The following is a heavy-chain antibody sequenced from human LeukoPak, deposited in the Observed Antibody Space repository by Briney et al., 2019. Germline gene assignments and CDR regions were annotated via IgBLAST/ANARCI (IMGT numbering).Heavy chain of an antibody. J-gene: IGHJ4*02. CDR1: GGSFSGYY. D-gene: IGHD3-22*01. Sequence: SETLSLTCAVYGGSFSGYYWSWIRQPPGKGLEWIGYIYYSGSTNYNPSLKSRVTISVDTSKNQFSLKLSSVTAADTAVYYCARYYYDSSGYYRDYWGQGTLVTVSS. CDR2: IYYSGST. CDR3: ARYYYDSSGYYRDY. V-gene: IGHV4-59*01.